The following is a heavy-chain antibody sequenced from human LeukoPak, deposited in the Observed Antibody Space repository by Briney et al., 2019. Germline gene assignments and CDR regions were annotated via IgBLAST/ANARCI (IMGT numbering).Heavy chain of an antibody. CDR3: ARGKVVTANWYFDL. CDR1: GGSISSGGYC. J-gene: IGHJ2*01. V-gene: IGHV4-31*03. Sequence: KASETLSLTCTVSGGSISSGGYCWTWIRQHPGKGLGWIGYIYYSGNTNYNPSLKSRVTISVDTSKNQFSLKLSSVTAADTAVYYCARGKVVTANWYFDLWGRGTLVTVSS. CDR2: IYYSGNT. D-gene: IGHD2-21*02.